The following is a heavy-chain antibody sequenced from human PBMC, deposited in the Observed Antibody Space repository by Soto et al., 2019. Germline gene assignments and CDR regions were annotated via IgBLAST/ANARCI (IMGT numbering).Heavy chain of an antibody. Sequence: SVKVSCKASGGTFSSYAISWVRQAPGQGLEWMGGIIPTFGTANYAQKFQGRVTITADESTSTAYMELSSLRSEDTAVYYCATTTYYDILTGYRATNYFDYWGQGTLVTVSS. CDR3: ATTTYYDILTGYRATNYFDY. J-gene: IGHJ4*02. D-gene: IGHD3-9*01. V-gene: IGHV1-69*13. CDR2: IIPTFGTA. CDR1: GGTFSSYA.